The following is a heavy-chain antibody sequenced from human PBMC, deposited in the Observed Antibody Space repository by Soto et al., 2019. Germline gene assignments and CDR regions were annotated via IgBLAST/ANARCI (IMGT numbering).Heavy chain of an antibody. CDR2: IRSKGNSYAT. CDR1: GFTFSGSA. V-gene: IGHV3-73*02. Sequence: EVQLVESGGGLVQPGGSLKLSCAASGFTFSGSAMHWVRQASGKGLEWVGRIRSKGNSYATAYAASVKGRFTISRDDSKNTAYLQMNSLETEDTAVYYCTRLLSDAFDIWGQGTMVTVSS. J-gene: IGHJ3*02. CDR3: TRLLSDAFDI.